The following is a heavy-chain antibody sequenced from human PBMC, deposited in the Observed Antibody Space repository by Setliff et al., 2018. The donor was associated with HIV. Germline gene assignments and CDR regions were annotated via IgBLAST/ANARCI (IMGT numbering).Heavy chain of an antibody. CDR1: GGSISSSSYY. D-gene: IGHD1-26*01. Sequence: SETLSLTCTVSGGSISSSSYYWGWIRQPPGKGLEWIGSMSYSGTTDYNPSLKSRVTISVDTSKNQFSLKLNSVTAADTAVYYCAKDRSGSYRTFDYWGPGILVTVSS. J-gene: IGHJ4*02. CDR3: AKDRSGSYRTFDY. CDR2: MSYSGTT. V-gene: IGHV4-39*07.